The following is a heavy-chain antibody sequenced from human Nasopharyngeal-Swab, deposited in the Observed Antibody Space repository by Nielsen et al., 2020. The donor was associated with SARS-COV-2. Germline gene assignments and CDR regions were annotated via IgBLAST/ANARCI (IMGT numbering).Heavy chain of an antibody. Sequence: SETLSLTCTVSGGSISSYYWSWIRQPPGKGLEWIGYIYYSGSTNYNPSLKSRVTISVDTSKNQFSLKLSSVTAADTAVYYCARDLITAAGRDWFDPWGQGTLVTV. J-gene: IGHJ5*02. D-gene: IGHD6-13*01. V-gene: IGHV4-59*01. CDR1: GGSISSYY. CDR2: IYYSGST. CDR3: ARDLITAAGRDWFDP.